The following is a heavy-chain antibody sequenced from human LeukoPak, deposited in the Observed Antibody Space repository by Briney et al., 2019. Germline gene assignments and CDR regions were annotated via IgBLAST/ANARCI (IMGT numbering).Heavy chain of an antibody. D-gene: IGHD1-1*01. V-gene: IGHV3-7*03. J-gene: IGHJ3*02. CDR2: IKQDGSEK. Sequence: PGGSLRLSCAASGFTFSSYWMSWVRQAPGKGLEWVANIKQDGSEKYYVDSVKGRFTISRDNAKNSLYLQMNSLKTEDTAVYYCASEGERRGAFDIWGQGTMVTVSS. CDR3: ASEGERRGAFDI. CDR1: GFTFSSYW.